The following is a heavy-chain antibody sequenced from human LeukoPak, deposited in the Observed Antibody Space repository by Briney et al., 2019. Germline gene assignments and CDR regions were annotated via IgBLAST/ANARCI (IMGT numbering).Heavy chain of an antibody. Sequence: GGSLRLSCAHSVFNFEVSGMRTVPQVPGKGLEWVSGINWNGRSTGYADSVKGRFTISRDNAKNSLYLQMNSLRADDTALYYCARAWAEPFYYWGQGTLVTVSS. J-gene: IGHJ4*02. D-gene: IGHD1-26*01. CDR1: VFNFEVSG. V-gene: IGHV3-20*04. CDR2: INWNGRST. CDR3: ARAWAEPFYY.